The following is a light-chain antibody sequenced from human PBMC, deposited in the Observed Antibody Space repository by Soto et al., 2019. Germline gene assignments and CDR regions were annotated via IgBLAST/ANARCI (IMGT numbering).Light chain of an antibody. CDR1: SSDVGGYNY. CDR3: CSYSGSSVG. V-gene: IGLV2-11*01. J-gene: IGLJ2*01. Sequence: QSVLTQPRSVSGSPGQSVTISCTGTSSDVGGYNYVSWYQQHPGKAPKLMIYDVSKRPSRVPDRFSGSKSGNTASLTISGLQAEGEADYYCCSYSGSSVGFGGGTKLTVL. CDR2: DVS.